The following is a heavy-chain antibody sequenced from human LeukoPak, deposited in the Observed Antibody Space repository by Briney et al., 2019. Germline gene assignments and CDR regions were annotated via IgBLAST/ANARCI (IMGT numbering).Heavy chain of an antibody. CDR3: AKDLATINY. J-gene: IGHJ4*02. D-gene: IGHD5-12*01. CDR2: ITGSGGST. CDR1: GFTFSIYA. Sequence: GGSLRLSCAASGFTFSIYAMSWVRQAPGKGLEWVSAITGSGGSTFYADSVKGRFTISRDNSKNTLYLQMTSLGAEDTAVYYCAKDLATINYWGQGTLVTVSS. V-gene: IGHV3-23*01.